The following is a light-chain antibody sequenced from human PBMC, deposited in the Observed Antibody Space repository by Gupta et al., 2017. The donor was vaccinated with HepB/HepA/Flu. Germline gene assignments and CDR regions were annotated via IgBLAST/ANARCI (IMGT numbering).Light chain of an antibody. CDR2: SYI. V-gene: IGLV1-44*01. CDR1: SSNIGSNN. Sequence: QSVLTQPPSASGAPGQRVTISCSGSSSNIGSNNVCWYQQLPGTAPKLLIYSYIQRPSGVPDRFSGSKSGTSASLAISGLQSEDEADYYCAAWDASLNGWVFGGGTKLTVL. CDR3: AAWDASLNGWV. J-gene: IGLJ3*02.